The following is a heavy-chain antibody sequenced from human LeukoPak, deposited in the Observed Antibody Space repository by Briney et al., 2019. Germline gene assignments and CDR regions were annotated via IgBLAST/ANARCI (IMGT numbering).Heavy chain of an antibody. CDR3: AKGPLWYDSSGYYCRWYFDL. J-gene: IGHJ2*01. CDR2: IRYDGSNK. CDR1: GFTFSNYD. Sequence: GGSLRLSCAASGFTFSNYDMHWVRQAPGKGLEWVAFIRYDGSNKYYADSVKGRFTISRDNSKNTLYLQMNSLRAEDTAVYYCAKGPLWYDSSGYYCRWYFDLWAVAPWSLSPQ. V-gene: IGHV3-30*02. D-gene: IGHD3-22*01.